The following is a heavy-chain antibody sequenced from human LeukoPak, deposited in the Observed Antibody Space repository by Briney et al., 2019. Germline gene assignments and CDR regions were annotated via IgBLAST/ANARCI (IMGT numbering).Heavy chain of an antibody. D-gene: IGHD2-8*02. Sequence: PGGSLRLYCAASGFTFSNYAMTWVRQAPGKGLEWVSSISRSGDSTYYADSVKGRFTISRDNSKNTLYLQMDSLRADDTAEYYSAKGSPIVYCAGAVCHTKIIYFDYCGQGTLVTVSS. J-gene: IGHJ4*02. V-gene: IGHV3-23*01. CDR1: GFTFSNYA. CDR3: AKGSPIVYCAGAVCHTKIIYFDY. CDR2: ISRSGDST.